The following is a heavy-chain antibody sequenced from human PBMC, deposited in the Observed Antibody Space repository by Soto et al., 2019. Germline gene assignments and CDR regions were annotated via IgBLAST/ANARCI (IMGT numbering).Heavy chain of an antibody. D-gene: IGHD3-16*02. CDR3: ARSHKYYDYVWGSYRYYAFDI. Sequence: QVQLVQSGAEVKKPGSSVKVSCKASGGTFSSYAINWVRQAPGQGLEWMGGIIPIFGTANYAQKFQGRVTITADESTSTAYMELSSLRSEDTAVYYCARSHKYYDYVWGSYRYYAFDIWGQGTMVTVSS. CDR1: GGTFSSYA. J-gene: IGHJ3*02. V-gene: IGHV1-69*01. CDR2: IIPIFGTA.